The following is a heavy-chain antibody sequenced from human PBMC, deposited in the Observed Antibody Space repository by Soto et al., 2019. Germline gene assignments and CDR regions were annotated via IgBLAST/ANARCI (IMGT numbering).Heavy chain of an antibody. Sequence: ASETLSLTCTVSGGSFTNYYWSWIRQPPGRGLEWIGYIYNTGSTNYNPSLKSRVTISVDTSKNQFSLKLYSVTAADTAVYYCASRNYYGSGSYHYYFDYWGQGTLVTVSS. CDR2: IYNTGST. CDR3: ASRNYYGSGSYHYYFDY. D-gene: IGHD3-10*01. CDR1: GGSFTNYY. J-gene: IGHJ4*02. V-gene: IGHV4-59*08.